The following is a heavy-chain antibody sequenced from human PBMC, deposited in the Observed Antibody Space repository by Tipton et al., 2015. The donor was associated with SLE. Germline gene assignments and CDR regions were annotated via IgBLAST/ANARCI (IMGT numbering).Heavy chain of an antibody. CDR2: IYHSGST. CDR3: ARGGTYHDSSGNIDY. CDR1: GGSINNYY. V-gene: IGHV4-59*01. D-gene: IGHD3-22*01. Sequence: TLSLTCSVSGGSINNYYWSWIRQTSGKGLEWIGYIYHSGSTLYSPSLKSRVAISIDTSKNQFSLKLSSVTAADTAVYYCARGGTYHDSSGNIDYWGQGTLVTASS. J-gene: IGHJ4*02.